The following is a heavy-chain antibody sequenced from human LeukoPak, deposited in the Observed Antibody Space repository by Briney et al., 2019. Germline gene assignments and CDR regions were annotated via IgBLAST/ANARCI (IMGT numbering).Heavy chain of an antibody. CDR3: ARGDQWELRYYFDY. CDR2: ISSSSSTI. V-gene: IGHV3-48*01. D-gene: IGHD1-26*01. CDR1: GFTFSSYS. J-gene: IGHJ4*02. Sequence: GGSLRLSCAASGFTFSSYSMNWVRQAPGKGLEWVSYISSSSSTIYYADSVKGRFTISRDNAKNSLYLQMNSLRAEDTAVYYCARGDQWELRYYFDYWGQGTLVTVSS.